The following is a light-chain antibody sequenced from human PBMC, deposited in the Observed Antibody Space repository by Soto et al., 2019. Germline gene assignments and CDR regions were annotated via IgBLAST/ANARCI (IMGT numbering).Light chain of an antibody. CDR3: QQYYGLPPLA. CDR1: HNIPTS. Sequence: DIPLTQSPSSLSASIGDRVTITSQATHNIPTSLSWYQQKPGEASTLLIYHASKLAKGGTSRFSGSGSGTDFSFIITSLQREDVATYYCQQYYGLPPLAFGQGTRLEIK. V-gene: IGKV1-33*01. J-gene: IGKJ5*01. CDR2: HAS.